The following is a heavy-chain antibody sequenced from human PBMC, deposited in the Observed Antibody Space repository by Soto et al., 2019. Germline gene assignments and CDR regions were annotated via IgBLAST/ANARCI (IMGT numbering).Heavy chain of an antibody. D-gene: IGHD4-17*01. CDR3: ARVHTASWYGMDV. V-gene: IGHV4-4*02. CDR1: GGSISSSNW. CDR2: IYHSGST. J-gene: IGHJ6*02. Sequence: PSETLSLTCVVSGGSISSSNWWSWVRQPPGKGLEWIGEIYHSGSTNYNPSLKSRVTISVDKSKKQFSLKLSFVTAGYTAVYYCARVHTASWYGMDVWGQGTTVTVSS.